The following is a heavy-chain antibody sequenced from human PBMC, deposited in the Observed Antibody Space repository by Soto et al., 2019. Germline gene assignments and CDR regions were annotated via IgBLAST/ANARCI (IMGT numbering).Heavy chain of an antibody. Sequence: ASVKVSCKASGYSITSYGITWVRQAPGQGLEWMGWISAYNGNTNYAQMLQGRVTMTTDTSTSTAYMELRSLRSDDTAVYYYARSPDGDSLDYWGQGTLVTVSS. V-gene: IGHV1-18*01. CDR3: ARSPDGDSLDY. CDR1: GYSITSYG. D-gene: IGHD4-17*01. J-gene: IGHJ4*02. CDR2: ISAYNGNT.